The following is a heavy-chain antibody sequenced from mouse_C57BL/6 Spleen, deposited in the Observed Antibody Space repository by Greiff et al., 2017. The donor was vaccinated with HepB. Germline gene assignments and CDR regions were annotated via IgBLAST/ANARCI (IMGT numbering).Heavy chain of an antibody. D-gene: IGHD1-1*01. CDR1: GFTFSSYA. CDR2: ISSGGDYI. CDR3: TRELREGTYYFDY. J-gene: IGHJ2*01. Sequence: EVKLMESGEGLVKPGGSLKLSCAASGFTFSSYAMSWVRQTPEKRLEWVAYISSGGDYIYYADTVKGRFTISRDNARNTLYLQMSSLKSEDTAMYYCTRELREGTYYFDYWGQGTTLTVSS. V-gene: IGHV5-9-1*02.